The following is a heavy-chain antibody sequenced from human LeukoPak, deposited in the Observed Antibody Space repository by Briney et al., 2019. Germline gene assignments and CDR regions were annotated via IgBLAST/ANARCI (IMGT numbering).Heavy chain of an antibody. CDR1: GYTFTSYA. CDR2: INAGNGNT. J-gene: IGHJ4*02. CDR3: AREEIVVGGLFDY. Sequence: ASVTVSCKASGYTFTSYAMHWVRQAPGQRLEWMGWINAGNGNTKYSQKFQGRVTITRDTSASTAYMELSSLRSEDTAVYYCAREEIVVGGLFDYWGQGTLVTVSS. V-gene: IGHV1-3*01. D-gene: IGHD3-22*01.